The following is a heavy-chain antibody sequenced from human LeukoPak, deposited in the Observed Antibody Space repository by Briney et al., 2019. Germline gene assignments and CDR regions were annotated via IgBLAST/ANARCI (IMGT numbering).Heavy chain of an antibody. V-gene: IGHV4-59*01. D-gene: IGHD3-3*01. CDR1: GVSISSYY. CDR3: ARSPLIYDFWSGYYLQY. J-gene: IGHJ4*02. Sequence: SETLSLTCTVSGVSISSYYWSWIRQPPGKGLEWIGYIYYSGSTNYNPSLKSRVTISVDTSKNQFSLKLSSVTAADTAVYYCARSPLIYDFWSGYYLQYWGQGTLVTASS. CDR2: IYYSGST.